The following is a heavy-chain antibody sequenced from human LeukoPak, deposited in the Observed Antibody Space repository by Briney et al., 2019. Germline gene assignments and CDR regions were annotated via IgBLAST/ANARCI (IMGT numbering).Heavy chain of an antibody. D-gene: IGHD1-26*01. CDR2: FSWNSGSI. J-gene: IGHJ4*02. CDR1: GFTFDDYA. CDR3: AKDMGWELLGSFDY. V-gene: IGHV3-9*01. Sequence: PGRSLRLSCAASGFTFDDYAMHWVRQAPGKGLEWVSGFSWNSGSIGYADSVKGRFTISRDNAKNSLYLQMNSLRAEDTALYYCAKDMGWELLGSFDYWGQGTLVTVSS.